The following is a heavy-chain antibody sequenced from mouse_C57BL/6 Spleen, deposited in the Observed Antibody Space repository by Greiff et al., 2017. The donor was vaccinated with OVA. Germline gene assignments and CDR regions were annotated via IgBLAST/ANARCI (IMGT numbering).Heavy chain of an antibody. Sequence: QVQLQQPGAELVRPGSSVKLSCKASGYTFTSYWMDWVKQRPGQGLEWIGNIYPSDSETHYNQKFKDKATLTVDKSSSTAYMQLSSLTSEDSAVYYCARVGSTMVTDGLGVDVWGTGTTVTVSS. D-gene: IGHD2-2*01. J-gene: IGHJ1*03. CDR1: GYTFTSYW. CDR2: IYPSDSET. V-gene: IGHV1-61*01. CDR3: ARVGSTMVTDGLGVDV.